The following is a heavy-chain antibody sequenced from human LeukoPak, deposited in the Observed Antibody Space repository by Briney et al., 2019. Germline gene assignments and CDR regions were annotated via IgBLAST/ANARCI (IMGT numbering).Heavy chain of an antibody. CDR2: ISSRGSYT. D-gene: IGHD2-2*02. J-gene: IGHJ3*01. CDR3: ARDKGRHTVEAAIGAFDV. CDR1: GFPLSDYY. V-gene: IGHV3-11*05. Sequence: GGSLRLSCAGSGFPLSDYYMIWIRQAPGKGLEWISYISSRGSYTNYADSVKGRFSISRDNTQNSLSLQMNSLTAEDTAIYYCARDKGRHTVEAAIGAFDVWGRGTVVTVSA.